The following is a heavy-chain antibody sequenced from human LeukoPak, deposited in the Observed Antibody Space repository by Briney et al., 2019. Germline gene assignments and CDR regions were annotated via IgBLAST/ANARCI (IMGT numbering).Heavy chain of an antibody. Sequence: SETLSLTCTVSGGSLSSYYWSWIRQPPGKGLEWIGYIYYSGSTNYNPSLKSRVTISVDTSKNQFSLKLSSVTAADTAVYYCAKSRGRWRGAFDIWGQGTMVTVSS. V-gene: IGHV4-59*01. CDR1: GGSLSSYY. CDR2: IYYSGST. CDR3: AKSRGRWRGAFDI. J-gene: IGHJ3*02. D-gene: IGHD3-10*01.